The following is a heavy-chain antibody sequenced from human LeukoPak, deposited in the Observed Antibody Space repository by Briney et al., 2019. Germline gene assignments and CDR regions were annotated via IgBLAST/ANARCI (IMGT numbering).Heavy chain of an antibody. Sequence: GGSLRLSCAASGFTFSSYSMNWVRQAPGKGLEWVSSISSSSSYIYYADSVKGRFTISRDNAKNSLYLQMNSLRAEDTAVYYCACDWFSSWGAVDPGYWGQGTLVTVSS. CDR3: ACDWFSSWGAVDPGY. CDR1: GFTFSSYS. V-gene: IGHV3-21*01. CDR2: ISSSSSYI. D-gene: IGHD3-9*01. J-gene: IGHJ4*02.